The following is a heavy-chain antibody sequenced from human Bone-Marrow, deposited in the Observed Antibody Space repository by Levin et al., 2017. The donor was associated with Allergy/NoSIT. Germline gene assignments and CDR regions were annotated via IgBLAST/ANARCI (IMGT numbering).Heavy chain of an antibody. CDR2: ISDDGGNE. D-gene: IGHD5-12*01. V-gene: IGHV3-30-3*01. J-gene: IGHJ2*01. CDR1: GFSFNTYV. CDR3: ARPSDYDWYFEF. Sequence: GGSLRLSCAASGFSFNTYVIHWVRQAPGKGLEWVAVISDDGGNENFADSVKGRFTISRDNSNNTVFLQMNRLRAEDTAVYYCARPSDYDWYFEFWGRGTLVTVSS.